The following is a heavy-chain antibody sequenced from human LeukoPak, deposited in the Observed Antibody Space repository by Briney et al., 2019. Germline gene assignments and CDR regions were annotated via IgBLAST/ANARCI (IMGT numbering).Heavy chain of an antibody. J-gene: IGHJ4*02. V-gene: IGHV3-48*01. D-gene: IGHD4-11*01. CDR3: AREYDSRARFDS. CDR1: GDTFSGHS. CDR2: IDYGGSPI. Sequence: GGSLRLSCEASGDTFSGHSVIWVRQAPGKGLEWISYIDYGGSPIHFADSVKGRFGISRDDAKNSLYLYINTLRAEDTAIYYCAREYDSRARFDSWGQGILVTVSS.